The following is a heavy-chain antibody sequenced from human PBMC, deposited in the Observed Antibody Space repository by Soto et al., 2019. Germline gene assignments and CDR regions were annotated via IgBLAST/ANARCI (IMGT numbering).Heavy chain of an antibody. CDR3: AGIVVVPAAMVDV. CDR2: ISWNSGSI. D-gene: IGHD2-2*01. Sequence: PGGSLRLSCAASGFTFDDYAMHWVRQAPGKGLEWVSGISWNSGSIGYADSVKGRFTISRDNAKNSLYLQMNSLRAEDTALYYCAGIVVVPAAMVDVWGKGTTVTVSS. J-gene: IGHJ6*04. V-gene: IGHV3-9*01. CDR1: GFTFDDYA.